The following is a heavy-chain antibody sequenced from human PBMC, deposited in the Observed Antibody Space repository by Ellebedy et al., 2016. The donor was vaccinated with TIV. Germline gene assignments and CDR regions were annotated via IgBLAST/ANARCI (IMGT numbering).Heavy chain of an antibody. CDR3: ARDGACGGDCYGDNY. Sequence: AASVKVSCQSSGYTFTDFYIHWVRQAPGHGLEWVGIINPSGGDTAYARKFQGRVTMTRDTSISTAYMELSWLRSDDTAVYYCARDGACGGDCYGDNYWGQGSLVTVSS. V-gene: IGHV1-2*02. CDR1: GYTFTDFY. CDR2: INPSGGDT. J-gene: IGHJ4*02. D-gene: IGHD2-21*02.